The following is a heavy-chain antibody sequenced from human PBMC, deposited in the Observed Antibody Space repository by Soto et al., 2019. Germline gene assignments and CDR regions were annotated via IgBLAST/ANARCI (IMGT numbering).Heavy chain of an antibody. D-gene: IGHD6-13*01. CDR2: MNPNSGNT. V-gene: IGHV1-8*01. CDR3: ARRGYSSSWYYYYYYGMDV. J-gene: IGHJ6*01. Sequence: QVQLVQSGAEVKKPGASVQVSCKASGYTFTSYDINWVRQATGQGLEWMGWMNPNSGNTGYAQKFQGRVTIPRKPSISTAYMELSSLRSEDTAVYYCARRGYSSSWYYYYYYGMDVWGQGTTVSVSS. CDR1: GYTFTSYD.